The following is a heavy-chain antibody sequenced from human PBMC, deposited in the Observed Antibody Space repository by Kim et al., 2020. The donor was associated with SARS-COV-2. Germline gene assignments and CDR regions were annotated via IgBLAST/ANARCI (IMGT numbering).Heavy chain of an antibody. CDR3: ARDLSPIAVAGTGLRY. Sequence: SVKGRFTISRDNAKNSLYLQMNSLRAEDTAVYYCARDLSPIAVAGTGLRYWGQGTLVTVSS. D-gene: IGHD6-19*01. V-gene: IGHV3-11*06. J-gene: IGHJ4*02.